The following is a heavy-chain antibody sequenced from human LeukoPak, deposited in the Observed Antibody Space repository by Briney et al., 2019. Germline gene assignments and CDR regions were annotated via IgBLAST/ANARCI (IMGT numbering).Heavy chain of an antibody. D-gene: IGHD2-15*01. J-gene: IGHJ3*02. CDR3: ARDRRRSLGYCSGGSCQAPDDAFDI. CDR2: INHSGST. Sequence: SGTLSLTCAVYGGSFSAYYWSWIRQPPGKGLEWIGEINHSGSTNYNPSLKSRVTISVDTSKNQFSLKLSSVTAADTAVYYCARDRRRSLGYCSGGSCQAPDDAFDIWGQGIMVTVSS. CDR1: GGSFSAYY. V-gene: IGHV4-34*01.